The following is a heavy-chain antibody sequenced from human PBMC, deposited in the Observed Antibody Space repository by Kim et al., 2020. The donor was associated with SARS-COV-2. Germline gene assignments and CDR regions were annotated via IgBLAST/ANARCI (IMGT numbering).Heavy chain of an antibody. J-gene: IGHJ5*02. V-gene: IGHV4-39*01. D-gene: IGHD3-10*01. CDR2: IYYSGST. Sequence: SETLSLTCTVSGGSISSSSYYWGWIRQPPGKGLEWIGSIYYSGSTYYNPSLKSRVTISVDTSKNQFSLKLSSVTAADTAVYYCARHGVWFGGPISWFDPWGQGTLVTVSS. CDR3: ARHGVWFGGPISWFDP. CDR1: GGSISSSSYY.